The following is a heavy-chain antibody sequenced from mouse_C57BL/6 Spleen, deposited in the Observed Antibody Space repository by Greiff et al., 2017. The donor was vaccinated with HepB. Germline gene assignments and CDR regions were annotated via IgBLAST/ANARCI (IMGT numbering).Heavy chain of an antibody. D-gene: IGHD2-2*01. V-gene: IGHV5-4*01. J-gene: IGHJ1*03. CDR1: GFTFSSYA. CDR2: ISDGGSYT. Sequence: DVKLVESGGGLVKPGGSLKLSCAASGFTFSSYAMSWVRQTPEKRLEWVATISDGGSYTYYPDNVKGRFTISRDNTKNNLYLQMSHLKSEDPAMYYCAREAVVTARYFDVWGTGTTVTVSS. CDR3: AREAVVTARYFDV.